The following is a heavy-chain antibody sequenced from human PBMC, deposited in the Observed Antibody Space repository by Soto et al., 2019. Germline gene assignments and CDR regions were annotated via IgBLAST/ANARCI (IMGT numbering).Heavy chain of an antibody. CDR1: GDTFTSYY. Sequence: GTSVKLSCKASGDTFTSYYMHWVRQAPGQGLEWMGIINPSGGSTSYAQKFQGRVTMTRDTSTSTVYMELSSLRSGDTAVYYCARDAGYCSGGSCYPYNWFDPWGQGTLVTVSS. CDR2: INPSGGST. V-gene: IGHV1-46*03. CDR3: ARDAGYCSGGSCYPYNWFDP. J-gene: IGHJ5*02. D-gene: IGHD2-15*01.